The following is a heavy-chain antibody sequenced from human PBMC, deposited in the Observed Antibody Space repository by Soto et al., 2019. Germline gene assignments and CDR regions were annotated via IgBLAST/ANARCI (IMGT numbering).Heavy chain of an antibody. V-gene: IGHV4-34*01. Sequence: PSETLSLTCAVYGGSFSGYYWSWIRQPPGKGLEWIGEINHSGSNNYNTSLKSRVTISVDKSKNQFSLKLSSVTAADTAVYYCARGLYIVVVPAAIWFDPWGQATLVTVS. CDR2: INHSGSN. J-gene: IGHJ5*02. CDR3: ARGLYIVVVPAAIWFDP. CDR1: GGSFSGYY. D-gene: IGHD2-2*01.